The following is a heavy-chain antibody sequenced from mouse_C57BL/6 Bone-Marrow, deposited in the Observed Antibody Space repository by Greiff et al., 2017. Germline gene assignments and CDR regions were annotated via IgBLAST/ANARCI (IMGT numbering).Heavy chain of an antibody. V-gene: IGHV5-17*01. CDR3: AREGLRRGFAH. D-gene: IGHD2-4*01. CDR2: ISSGSSTI. J-gene: IGHJ3*01. Sequence: DVMLVESGGGLVKPGGSLKLSCAASGFTFSDYGMHWVRQAPEKGLEWVAYISSGSSTIYYADTVKGRFTITRDNAKNTLFLQMTSLRSEDTAMYYCAREGLRRGFAHWGQGTLVTVSA. CDR1: GFTFSDYG.